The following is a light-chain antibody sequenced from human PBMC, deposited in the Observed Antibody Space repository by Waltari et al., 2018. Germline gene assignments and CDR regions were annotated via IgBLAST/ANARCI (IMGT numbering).Light chain of an antibody. CDR3: QQRSNWLWT. CDR1: QSVSSY. Sequence: EIVLTQSPATLSLSPGERATLSCRASQSVSSYLAWYQQKPGQAPRLLIYDASNRATGIPARFSRIGSGTDFTLTISSLEPEDFAVYYCQQRSNWLWTFGQGTKVEI. J-gene: IGKJ1*01. V-gene: IGKV3-11*01. CDR2: DAS.